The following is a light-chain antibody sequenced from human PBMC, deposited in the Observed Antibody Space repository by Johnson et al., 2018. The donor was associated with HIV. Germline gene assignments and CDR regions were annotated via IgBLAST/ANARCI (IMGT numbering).Light chain of an antibody. CDR2: DNN. CDR3: GTWDSSLSSYV. J-gene: IGLJ1*01. Sequence: QPVLTQPPSVSAAPGQKVTISCSGSSSNIGNNYVSWYQQLPGTAPKLLIYDNNKRPSGIPDRFSGSKSGTSATLGITGLQTGDEADYYCGTWDSSLSSYVFVTGTKVTVL. V-gene: IGLV1-51*01. CDR1: SSNIGNNY.